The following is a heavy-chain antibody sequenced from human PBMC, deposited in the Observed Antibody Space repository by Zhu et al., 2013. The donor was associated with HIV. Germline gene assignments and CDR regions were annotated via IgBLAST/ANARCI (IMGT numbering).Heavy chain of an antibody. D-gene: IGHD3-22*01. CDR1: GYTFSDYY. Sequence: QVQLVQSGAEVKKPGASVKVSCKASGYTFSDYYLHWVRQAPGQGLEWMGWINPNSGATNYAQKFQGWVTMTRDTSITTAYMELSRLRSGDTAVYYCARKIPYYYDNSGYHSGDSVFDFWGQGTLVSVSS. J-gene: IGHJ4*02. CDR2: INPNSGAT. V-gene: IGHV1-2*04. CDR3: ARKIPYYYDNSGYHSGDSVFDF.